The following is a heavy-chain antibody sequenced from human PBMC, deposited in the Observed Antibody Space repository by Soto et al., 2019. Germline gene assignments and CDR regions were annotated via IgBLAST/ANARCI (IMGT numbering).Heavy chain of an antibody. CDR3: AKDLSGPLWYPNYYYCYGMDV. CDR2: ISVSGGGT. CDR1: GFTFSSYA. Sequence: GGSLRLSCAASGFTFSSYAMSLVRQAPGKGLECVSAISVSGGGTYYADSVKGRFTISRDNSKNTLYLQMNSLGAEDTAVYYCAKDLSGPLWYPNYYYCYGMDVWGQGTTVTVSS. V-gene: IGHV3-23*01. D-gene: IGHD5-18*01. J-gene: IGHJ6*01.